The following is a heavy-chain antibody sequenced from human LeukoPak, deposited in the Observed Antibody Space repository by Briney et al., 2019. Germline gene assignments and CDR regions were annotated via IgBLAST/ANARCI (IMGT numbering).Heavy chain of an antibody. D-gene: IGHD3-22*01. V-gene: IGHV3-53*01. CDR2: IYSGGTT. Sequence: GGSLRLSCAASGFSVSSNYVSWVRQAPGKGLEWVSVIYSGGTTYYADSVKGRFTISRDNSKNTLYLQMNSLRAEDTAVYYCAGRYDSSGYPLHWGQGTLVTVSS. J-gene: IGHJ4*02. CDR3: AGRYDSSGYPLH. CDR1: GFSVSSNY.